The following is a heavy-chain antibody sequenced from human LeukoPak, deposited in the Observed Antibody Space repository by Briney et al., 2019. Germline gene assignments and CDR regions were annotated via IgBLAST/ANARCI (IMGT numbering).Heavy chain of an antibody. CDR3: ARGREGSVLPRIDY. Sequence: GGSLRLSCAASGFTFSSYGMSWVRQAPGKGLEWVSSISSSSSYIYYADSVKGRFTISRDNAKNSLYLQMNSLRAEDTAVYYCARGREGSVLPRIDYWGQGTLVTVSS. CDR2: ISSSSSYI. CDR1: GFTFSSYG. D-gene: IGHD1-14*01. J-gene: IGHJ4*02. V-gene: IGHV3-21*01.